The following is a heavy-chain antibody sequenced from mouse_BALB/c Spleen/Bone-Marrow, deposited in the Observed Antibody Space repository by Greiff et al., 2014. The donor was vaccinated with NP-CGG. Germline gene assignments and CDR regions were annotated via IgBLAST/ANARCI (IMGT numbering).Heavy chain of an antibody. CDR3: ARRDGSYFDY. J-gene: IGHJ2*01. CDR1: GYAFTNYL. CDR2: INPGSGGT. V-gene: IGHV1-54*01. D-gene: IGHD3-3*01. Sequence: QVQLKESGAELVRPGTSVKVSCKASGYAFTNYLIEWVKQRPGQSLEWIGMINPGSGGTNYNEKFKGKATLTADKSSSTAYMQLSSLTSDDSAVYCCARRDGSYFDYWGQGTTLTVSS.